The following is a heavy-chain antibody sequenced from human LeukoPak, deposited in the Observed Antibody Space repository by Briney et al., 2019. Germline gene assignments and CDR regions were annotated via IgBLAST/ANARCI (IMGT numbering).Heavy chain of an antibody. Sequence: PGGSLRLSCAASGFTFSSYAMSWVRQAPGKGLEWVSAISGSGGSTYYADSVKGRFTISRDNSKNTLYLQMNSLRAEDTAVYYCAKETTIFGVVIDFGVNWFDPWGQGTLVTVSS. CDR1: GFTFSSYA. CDR2: ISGSGGST. J-gene: IGHJ5*02. V-gene: IGHV3-23*01. D-gene: IGHD3-3*01. CDR3: AKETTIFGVVIDFGVNWFDP.